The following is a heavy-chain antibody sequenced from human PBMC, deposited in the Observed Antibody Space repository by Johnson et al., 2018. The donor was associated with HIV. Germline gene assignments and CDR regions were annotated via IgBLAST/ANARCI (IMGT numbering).Heavy chain of an antibody. CDR1: GFTFSSYG. CDR3: ARGRKDMEAADGLDNDAFDM. CDR2: MSGSDTT. Sequence: VQVVESGGGLVQPGGSLRLSCAASGFTFSSYGMSWVRQAPGKGLEWVSAMSGSDTTFYADSVKGRFTVSRDLSKNTLYLQMDSLRPDDTALYYCARGRKDMEAADGLDNDAFDMWGQGTLVTVSS. V-gene: IGHV3-23*04. D-gene: IGHD6-13*01. J-gene: IGHJ3*02.